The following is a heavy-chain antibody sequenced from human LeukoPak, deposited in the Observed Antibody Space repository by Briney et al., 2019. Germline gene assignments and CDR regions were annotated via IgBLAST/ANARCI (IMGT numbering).Heavy chain of an antibody. V-gene: IGHV3-23*01. Sequence: GGSLRLSCAASGFTFSSYAMSWVRQAPGKGLEWVSAISGSGGSTYYADSVKGRFTISRDNSKNTLYLQMNSLRAEDTAVYYCASNQAAENYFDYWGQGTLVTVSS. CDR3: ASNQAAENYFDY. CDR2: ISGSGGST. CDR1: GFTFSSYA. D-gene: IGHD6-13*01. J-gene: IGHJ4*02.